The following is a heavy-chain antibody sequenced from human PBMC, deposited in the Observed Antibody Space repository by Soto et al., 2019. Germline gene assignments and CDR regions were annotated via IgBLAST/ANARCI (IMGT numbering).Heavy chain of an antibody. J-gene: IGHJ5*02. V-gene: IGHV4-34*01. CDR3: ARGRRDFWSGYSTSNWFDP. CDR2: INHSGST. Sequence: QVQLQQWGAGLLKPSETLSLTCAVYGGSFSGYYWSWIRQPPGKGLEWIGEINHSGSTNYNPSLKSRVTISVDTSKNQFSLKLSSVTAADTAVYYCARGRRDFWSGYSTSNWFDPWGQGTLVTLSS. D-gene: IGHD3-3*01. CDR1: GGSFSGYY.